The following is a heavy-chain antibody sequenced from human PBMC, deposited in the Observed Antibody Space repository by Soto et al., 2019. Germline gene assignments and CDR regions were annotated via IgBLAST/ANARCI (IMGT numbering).Heavy chain of an antibody. CDR1: GFIFRNYH. D-gene: IGHD6-13*01. V-gene: IGHV3-48*02. CDR3: TRQNIEHSSGWYP. CDR2: IRNSGNII. J-gene: IGHJ5*02. Sequence: DVQLVESGGGVVQPGGSLRLSCAAPGFIFRNYHMNWVRQAPGKGLEWVSYIRNSGNIIYYADSVKGRFTISRDNAKDSLYLQMNSLRDEDTAVYYCTRQNIEHSSGWYPWGQGTLVTVSS.